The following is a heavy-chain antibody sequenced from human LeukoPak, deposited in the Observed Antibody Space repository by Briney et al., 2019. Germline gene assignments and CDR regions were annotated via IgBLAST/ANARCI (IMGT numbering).Heavy chain of an antibody. J-gene: IGHJ6*03. V-gene: IGHV3-20*04. CDR1: GFTFGTYT. CDR2: INWNGGST. D-gene: IGHD3-10*01. CDR3: ARSGGAYYYYYYYMDV. Sequence: GGSLRLSCAASGFTFGTYTMNWVRQAPGKGLEWVSGINWNGGSTGYADSVKGRFTISRDNAKNSLYLQMNSLRAEDTALYYCARSGGAYYYYYYYMDVWGKGTTVTVSS.